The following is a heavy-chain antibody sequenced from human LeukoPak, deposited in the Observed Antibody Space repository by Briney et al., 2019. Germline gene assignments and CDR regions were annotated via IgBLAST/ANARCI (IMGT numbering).Heavy chain of an antibody. CDR3: AKDVATIYYFDY. V-gene: IGHV3-23*01. J-gene: IGHJ4*02. CDR2: ISGSGGST. Sequence: GSLRLSCAASGFTFSSYAMSWVRQAPGKGLEWASAISGSGGSTYYADSVKGRFTISRDNSKNTLYLQMNSLRAEDTAVYYCAKDVATIYYFDYWGQGTLVTVSS. D-gene: IGHD5-24*01. CDR1: GFTFSSYA.